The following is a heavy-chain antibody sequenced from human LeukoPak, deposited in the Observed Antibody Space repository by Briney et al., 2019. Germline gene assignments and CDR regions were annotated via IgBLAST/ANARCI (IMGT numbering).Heavy chain of an antibody. V-gene: IGHV1-2*02. D-gene: IGHD2-2*01. Sequence: ASVKVSCKASGYTFTGYYMHWVRQAPGQGLEWMGWINPNSGGTNYAQKFQGRVTMTRDTSISTAYMELSRLRSDDTAVYYCARRERGDIVVVPAALDYWGQGTLVTVSS. CDR1: GYTFTGYY. CDR2: INPNSGGT. CDR3: ARRERGDIVVVPAALDY. J-gene: IGHJ4*02.